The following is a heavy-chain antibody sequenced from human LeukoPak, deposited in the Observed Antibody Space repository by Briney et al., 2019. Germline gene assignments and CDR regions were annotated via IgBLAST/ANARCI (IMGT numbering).Heavy chain of an antibody. CDR2: INPSGGST. D-gene: IGHD6-19*01. V-gene: IGHV1-46*01. J-gene: IGHJ4*02. Sequence: ASVKVSCKASGYTFTSYYMHWVRQAPGQGLEWMGIINPSGGSTSYAQKFQGRVTMTRDMSTSTVYMELSSLRSDDTAVYYCASILSIAVAGTVDYWGQGTLVTVSS. CDR3: ASILSIAVAGTVDY. CDR1: GYTFTSYY.